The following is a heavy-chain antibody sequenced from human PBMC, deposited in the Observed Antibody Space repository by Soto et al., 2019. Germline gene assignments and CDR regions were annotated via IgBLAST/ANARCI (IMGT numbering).Heavy chain of an antibody. J-gene: IGHJ4*01. V-gene: IGHV3-15*07. Sequence: EVQLVESGGGLVKPGGSLRLSCAASGFTFSNAWMNWVRQAPGKGLEWVGRIKSKTDGGTTDYAAPVKGRFTISRDDSKNTLYLQMNSLKTVDTAVYYCTTDSAIAAAGIGAARYWGHGTLVTVSS. CDR2: IKSKTDGGTT. D-gene: IGHD6-13*01. CDR3: TTDSAIAAAGIGAARY. CDR1: GFTFSNAW.